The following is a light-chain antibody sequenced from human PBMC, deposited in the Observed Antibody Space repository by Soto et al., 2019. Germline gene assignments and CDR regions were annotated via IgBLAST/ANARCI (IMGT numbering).Light chain of an antibody. Sequence: DIQMTQSPSSLSATVGDRVTITAQASQDISKYLNWYQQKPGKAPKLLIYKASSLESGVPSRFSGSGSGTEVTLTISSLQSEDFAVYYCQQYNHWPPITYGQGTRLEIK. CDR1: QDISKY. J-gene: IGKJ5*01. CDR2: KAS. V-gene: IGKV1-16*01. CDR3: QQYNHWPPIT.